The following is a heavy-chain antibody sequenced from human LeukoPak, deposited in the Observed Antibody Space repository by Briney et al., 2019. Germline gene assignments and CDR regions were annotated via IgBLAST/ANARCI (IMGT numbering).Heavy chain of an antibody. D-gene: IGHD2-15*01. V-gene: IGHV1-24*01. Sequence: ASVKVSCKVSGYTLTELSMHWVRQAPGKGLEWMGGFDPEDGETIYAQKFQGRVTMTEDTSTDTAYMELSSLRSEDTAVYYCARTLGYCSGGSCYSEFDPWGQGTLVTVSS. CDR2: FDPEDGET. CDR1: GYTLTELS. J-gene: IGHJ5*02. CDR3: ARTLGYCSGGSCYSEFDP.